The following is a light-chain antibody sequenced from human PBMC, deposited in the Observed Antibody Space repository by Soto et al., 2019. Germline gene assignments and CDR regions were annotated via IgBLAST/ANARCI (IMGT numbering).Light chain of an antibody. CDR2: DAS. V-gene: IGKV1-5*01. J-gene: IGKJ2*01. CDR1: QSISSW. CDR3: EQYNSYPYT. Sequence: DIQMTQSPSTLSASVGDRVTITCRASQSISSWLAWYQQKPVKAPNLLLDDASSLESGVPSRFSGSGSVTEFTLTISSLQPDDCATYDCEQYNSYPYTVGQGTKLEIK.